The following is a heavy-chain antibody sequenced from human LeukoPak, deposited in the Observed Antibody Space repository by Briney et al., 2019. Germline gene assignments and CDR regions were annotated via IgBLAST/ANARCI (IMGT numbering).Heavy chain of an antibody. CDR2: IYYSGST. CDR3: ARHSYGYPNYFDY. CDR1: GGSISSYY. D-gene: IGHD5-18*01. V-gene: IGHV4-59*08. J-gene: IGHJ4*02. Sequence: PSETLSLTCTVSGGSISSYYWSWIRQPPGKGLEWIGYIYYSGSTNYNPSLKSRVTISVDTSKNQFSLKLSSVTAADTAVYYCARHSYGYPNYFDYWGQGTLVTVSS.